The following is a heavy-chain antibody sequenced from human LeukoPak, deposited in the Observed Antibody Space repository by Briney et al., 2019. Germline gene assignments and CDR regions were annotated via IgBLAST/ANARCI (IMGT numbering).Heavy chain of an antibody. J-gene: IGHJ5*02. CDR3: ASAGRITIFGVVIRRLNWFDP. CDR2: IYYSGST. Sequence: SETLSLTCTVSGGSISSSSYYWGWIRQPPGKGLEWIGRIYYSGSTYYNPSLKSRVTISVDTSKNQFSLKLSSVTAADTAVYYCASAGRITIFGVVIRRLNWFDPWGQGTLVTVSS. CDR1: GGSISSSSYY. D-gene: IGHD3-3*01. V-gene: IGHV4-39*01.